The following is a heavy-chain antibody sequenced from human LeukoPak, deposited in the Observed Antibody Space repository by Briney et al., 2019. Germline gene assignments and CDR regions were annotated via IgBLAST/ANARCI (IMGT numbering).Heavy chain of an antibody. Sequence: GGSLRLSCAASGCTLNSYTLSWVRQAPGKGLEWVSSISSTSSYIHYADSVKGRFTISRDNPDNVVYLQMNSLRAEDTAVYYCARVAVAGPTGWFDPWGQGTLVTVSS. V-gene: IGHV3-21*01. D-gene: IGHD6-13*01. CDR2: ISSTSSYI. J-gene: IGHJ5*02. CDR3: ARVAVAGPTGWFDP. CDR1: GCTLNSYT.